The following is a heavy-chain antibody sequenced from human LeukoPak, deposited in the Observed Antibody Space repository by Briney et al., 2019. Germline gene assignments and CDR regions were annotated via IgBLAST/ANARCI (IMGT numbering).Heavy chain of an antibody. CDR3: ARSYYDFWSRPHAFDI. CDR1: GGTFSSYA. J-gene: IGHJ3*02. V-gene: IGHV1-69*05. CDR2: IIPIFGTA. Sequence: SVKVSCKASGGTFSSYAISWVRQAPGQGLEWMGGIIPIFGTANYAQKFQGRVTITTDESTSTAYMELSSLRSGDTAVYYCARSYYDFWSRPHAFDIWGQGTMVTVSS. D-gene: IGHD3-3*01.